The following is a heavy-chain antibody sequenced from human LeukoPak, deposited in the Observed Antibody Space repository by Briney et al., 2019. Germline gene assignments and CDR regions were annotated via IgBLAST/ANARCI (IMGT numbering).Heavy chain of an antibody. CDR1: GYTFTTYF. J-gene: IGHJ4*02. Sequence: WASVKVSCKASGYTFTTYFMHWVRQAPGQGLEWMGIINPSEGGTTYAQKFQGRVTLTRDMSTSTVHMELSSLRSEDTAVYYCARESPLLYYFDYWGQGTLVTVSS. CDR2: INPSEGGT. V-gene: IGHV1-46*01. CDR3: ARESPLLYYFDY.